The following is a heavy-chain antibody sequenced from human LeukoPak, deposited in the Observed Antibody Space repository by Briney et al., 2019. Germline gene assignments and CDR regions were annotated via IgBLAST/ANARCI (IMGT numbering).Heavy chain of an antibody. CDR2: IRSKTYGGTS. CDR3: GRAPRPVAWNWFDP. Sequence: GGSLRLSYTTSGFSFGDYAVGWFRQAPGMGLEWLGFIRSKTYGGTSEYAASLKGRFTMSRDDSKSIAYLQMNSLKIEDTAVYYCGRAPRPVAWNWFDPWGQGTLVTVSS. CDR1: GFSFGDYA. J-gene: IGHJ5*02. D-gene: IGHD2-15*01. V-gene: IGHV3-49*03.